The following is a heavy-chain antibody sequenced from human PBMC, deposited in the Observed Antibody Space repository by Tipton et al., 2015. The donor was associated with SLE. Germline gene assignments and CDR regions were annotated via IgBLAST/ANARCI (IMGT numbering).Heavy chain of an antibody. V-gene: IGHV3-48*01. J-gene: IGHJ4*02. Sequence: SLRLSCAASGFSFSNYSMNWVRQAPGKGLEWLSYISSTSKTINYADSVKGRFTISRDNAKNSLYQQMNSLRAEDTAVYYCARDAIAAQDYWGQGTLVTVSS. D-gene: IGHD6-6*01. CDR1: GFSFSNYS. CDR2: ISSTSKTI. CDR3: ARDAIAAQDY.